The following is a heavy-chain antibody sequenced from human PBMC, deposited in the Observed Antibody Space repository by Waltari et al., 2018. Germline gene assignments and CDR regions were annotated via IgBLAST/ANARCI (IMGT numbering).Heavy chain of an antibody. J-gene: IGHJ4*02. CDR1: GFPFTNQW. D-gene: IGHD2-21*02. V-gene: IGHV3-7*04. CDR3: ARGVTTVEY. Sequence: VQLVESGGGLVQPGGSLRLSCSGSGFPFTNQWMSWVRQAPGKGPEWVASIKQDGSEKYYVDSMKGRFTISRDNAKNSLSLQMDSLRAEDTAVYFCARGVTTVEYWGQGTLVTVSS. CDR2: IKQDGSEK.